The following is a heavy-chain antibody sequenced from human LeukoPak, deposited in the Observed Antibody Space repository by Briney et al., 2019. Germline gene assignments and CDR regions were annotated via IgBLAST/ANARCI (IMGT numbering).Heavy chain of an antibody. CDR3: AELGITMIGGV. Sequence: PGGSLRLSCAPSGFTFSTYETNWVRQAPGKGLEWVSYISSSGSTIYYADSVKGRFTISRDNAKNSLYLQMNSLRAEDTAVYYCAELGITMIGGVWGKGTTVTISS. D-gene: IGHD3-10*02. CDR2: ISSSGSTI. J-gene: IGHJ6*04. V-gene: IGHV3-48*03. CDR1: GFTFSTYE.